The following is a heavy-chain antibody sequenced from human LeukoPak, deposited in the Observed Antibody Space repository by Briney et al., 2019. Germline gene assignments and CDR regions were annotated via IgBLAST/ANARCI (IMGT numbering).Heavy chain of an antibody. Sequence: ASVKVSCKASGYTFTSYGISWVRQAPGQRLEWMGWISAYNGNTNYAQKLQGRVTMTTDTSTSTAYMELRSLRSDDTAVYYCARENYYDNTDAFDIWGQGTMVTVSS. CDR1: GYTFTSYG. CDR3: ARENYYDNTDAFDI. J-gene: IGHJ3*02. D-gene: IGHD3-22*01. V-gene: IGHV1-18*01. CDR2: ISAYNGNT.